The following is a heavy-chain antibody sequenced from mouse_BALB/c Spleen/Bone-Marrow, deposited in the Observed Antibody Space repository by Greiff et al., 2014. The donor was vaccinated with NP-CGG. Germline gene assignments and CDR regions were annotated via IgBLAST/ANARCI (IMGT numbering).Heavy chain of an antibody. V-gene: IGHV1-61*01. CDR2: IHPSDSES. CDR3: TRYDLTTRAFAY. CDR1: GYPFTSYW. D-gene: IGHD3-3*01. J-gene: IGHJ3*01. Sequence: QVQLQQSGAELVRPGASVKLSCKASGYPFTSYWMNWVKQRPGQGLEWIGMIHPSDSESRLNQKFKDKATLTVDKSSSTAYMQLSSPTSEDSAVYYCTRYDLTTRAFAYWGQGTLVTVSA.